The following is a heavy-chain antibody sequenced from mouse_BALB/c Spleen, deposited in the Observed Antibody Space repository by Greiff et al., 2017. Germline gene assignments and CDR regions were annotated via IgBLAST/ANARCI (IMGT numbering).Heavy chain of an antibody. J-gene: IGHJ1*01. CDR1: GYTFTDYN. V-gene: IGHV1-18*01. D-gene: IGHD1-1*01. CDR3: ARSAPYYGSRSFDV. Sequence: VQLQQSGPELVKPGASVKIPCKASGYTFTDYNMDWVKQSHGKSLEWIGDINPNNGGTIYNQKFKGKATLTVDKSSSTAYMELRSLTSEDTAVYYWARSAPYYGSRSFDVWGAGTTVTVSS. CDR2: INPNNGGT.